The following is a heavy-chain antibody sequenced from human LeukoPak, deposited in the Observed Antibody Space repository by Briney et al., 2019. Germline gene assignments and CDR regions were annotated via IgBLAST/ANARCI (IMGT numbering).Heavy chain of an antibody. D-gene: IGHD2-15*01. CDR1: GFTFSTYA. CDR2: IWHDGSNK. J-gene: IGHJ4*02. CDR3: VRSQYCSGGSCYRLGDY. V-gene: IGHV3-33*01. Sequence: GGSLRLSCAASGFTFSTYAMHWVRQAPGKGLERVAVIWHDGSNKYYADSVKGRFTISRDNSKNTLYLQMDSLRAEDTAVYYCVRSQYCSGGSCYRLGDYWGQGTLVTVPS.